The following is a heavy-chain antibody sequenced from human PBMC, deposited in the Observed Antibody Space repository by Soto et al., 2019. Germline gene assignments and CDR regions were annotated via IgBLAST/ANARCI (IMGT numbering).Heavy chain of an antibody. J-gene: IGHJ4*02. CDR1: GGSLSDYN. CDR2: INHSGST. CDR3: ARDPQGGGRLDFDY. Sequence: QVQLQQWGAGLLKPSETLSLTCAVYGGSLSDYNWSWIRQPPGKGLEWIGEINHSGSTNYNPSLTSRATXXVXTXXNQFSLKLSSVTAADTAMYYCARDPQGGGRLDFDYWGQGPLVTVSS. V-gene: IGHV4-34*01. D-gene: IGHD1-26*01.